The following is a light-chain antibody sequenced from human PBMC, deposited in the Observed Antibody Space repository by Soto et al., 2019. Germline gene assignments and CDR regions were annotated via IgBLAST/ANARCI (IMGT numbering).Light chain of an antibody. Sequence: QSVLTQPPSVSEAPRQRVTISCSGSSSNIGNNAVNWYQQLPGKAPKLLIYYDDLLPSGVSDRFSGSKSGTSASLAISGHQSEDEADYYCAAWDDSLNVYVFGTGTKVSVL. J-gene: IGLJ1*01. CDR2: YDD. V-gene: IGLV1-36*01. CDR3: AAWDDSLNVYV. CDR1: SSNIGNNA.